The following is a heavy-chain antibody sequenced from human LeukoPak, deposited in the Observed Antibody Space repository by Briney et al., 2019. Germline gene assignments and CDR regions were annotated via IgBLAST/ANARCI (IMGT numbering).Heavy chain of an antibody. CDR1: GYTFTGYY. Sequence: ASVKVSFKASGYTFTGYYMHWVRQAPGQGLEWMGWINPNSGGTNYAQKFQGRVTMTRDTSISTAYMELSRLRSDDTAVYYCARHLLGFCSGGSCFTFDPWGQGTLVTVSS. CDR3: ARHLLGFCSGGSCFTFDP. J-gene: IGHJ5*02. D-gene: IGHD2-15*01. V-gene: IGHV1-2*02. CDR2: INPNSGGT.